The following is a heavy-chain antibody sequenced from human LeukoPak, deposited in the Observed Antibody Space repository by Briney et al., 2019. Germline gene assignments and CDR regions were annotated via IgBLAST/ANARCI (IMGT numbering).Heavy chain of an antibody. Sequence: GRSLRLSCAASGFTFSSYAMHWVRQAPGKGLEWVAVISYDGSNKYYADSVKGRFTISRDNSKNTLYLQMNSLRAEDTAVYYCAKNRQWLENWFDPWGQGTLVTVSS. J-gene: IGHJ5*02. V-gene: IGHV3-30*18. CDR2: ISYDGSNK. CDR1: GFTFSSYA. CDR3: AKNRQWLENWFDP. D-gene: IGHD6-19*01.